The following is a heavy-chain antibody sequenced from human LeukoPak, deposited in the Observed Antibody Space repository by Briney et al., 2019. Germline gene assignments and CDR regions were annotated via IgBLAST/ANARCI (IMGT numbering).Heavy chain of an antibody. CDR3: ARDIGGIFDS. CDR1: GFTVSSNF. Sequence: GGSLRLSCAASGFTVSSNFMSWVRQAPGKGLEWVLVIYSGGDTYYADSVKGRFTISRDNSKNTLYLQMNSLRAEDTAVYYCARDIGGIFDSWGQGTLVTVSS. V-gene: IGHV3-53*01. J-gene: IGHJ4*02. CDR2: IYSGGDT. D-gene: IGHD1-26*01.